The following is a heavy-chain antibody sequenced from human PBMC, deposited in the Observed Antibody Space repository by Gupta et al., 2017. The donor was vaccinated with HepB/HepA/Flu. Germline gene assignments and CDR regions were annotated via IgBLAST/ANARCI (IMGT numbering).Heavy chain of an antibody. CDR3: AKQGYWHNTPLDS. CDR2: RSGIGRTS. J-gene: IGHJ4*02. CDR1: TLRLKNSY. V-gene: IGHV3-23*01. Sequence: EVQLLESGGGLVQPGGSLRLSCTASTLRLKNSYISWVRQGPGRGLEWVASRSGIGRTSYYADSVKGRCTIARDTSTNTVFLQMDSLGPSDTALYFCAKQGYWHNTPLDSWGQGTRVTVSS. D-gene: IGHD1/OR15-1a*01.